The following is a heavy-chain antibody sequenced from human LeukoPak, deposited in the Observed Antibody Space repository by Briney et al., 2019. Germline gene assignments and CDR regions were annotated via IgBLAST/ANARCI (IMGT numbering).Heavy chain of an antibody. V-gene: IGHV4-39*01. CDR3: ARHDYDFWSEHGSFDY. CDR2: IYYSGST. J-gene: IGHJ4*02. CDR1: GGSISSSSYY. Sequence: SETLSLTCTVSGGSISSSSYYWGWIRRPPGKGLEWIGSIYYSGSTYYNPSLKSRVTISVDTSKNQFSLKLSSVTAADTAVYYCARHDYDFWSEHGSFDYWGQGTLVTVSS. D-gene: IGHD3-3*01.